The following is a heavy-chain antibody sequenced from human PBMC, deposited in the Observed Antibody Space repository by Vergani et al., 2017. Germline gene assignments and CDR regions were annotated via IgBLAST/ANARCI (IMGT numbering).Heavy chain of an antibody. D-gene: IGHD6-19*01. J-gene: IGHJ4*02. Sequence: QVQLQESGPGLVKPSETLSLTCTVSGGSISSYYWSWIRQPPGKGLEWIGYIYYSGSTNYNPSLKSRVTISVETSKNQFSLKLSSVTAADTAVYYCAYYSSGWSGVHWGQGTLVTVSS. V-gene: IGHV4-59*08. CDR2: IYYSGST. CDR3: AYYSSGWSGVH. CDR1: GGSISSYY.